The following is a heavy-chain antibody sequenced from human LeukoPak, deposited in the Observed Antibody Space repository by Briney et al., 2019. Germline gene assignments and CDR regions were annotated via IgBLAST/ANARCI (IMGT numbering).Heavy chain of an antibody. CDR2: ICSSSSYI. D-gene: IGHD2-2*01. Sequence: GGSLSLSCAASGFTFSSYSMNWVRQAPGKGLEWVSSICSSSSYIYYADSVKGRFTISRDNAKNSLYLQMNSLRGKDTAVYYCARDKDIVVVPAAWGWFDPWGQGTLVTVSS. J-gene: IGHJ5*02. CDR3: ARDKDIVVVPAAWGWFDP. CDR1: GFTFSSYS. V-gene: IGHV3-21*01.